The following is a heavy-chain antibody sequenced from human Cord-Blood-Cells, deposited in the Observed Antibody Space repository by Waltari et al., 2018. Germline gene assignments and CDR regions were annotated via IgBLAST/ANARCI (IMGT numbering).Heavy chain of an antibody. V-gene: IGHV3-15*01. D-gene: IGHD6-13*01. J-gene: IGHJ4*02. CDR1: GFTFSNAW. CDR2: IKSKTDGGTT. CDR3: TTDYSSSWYGN. Sequence: EVRLVESGGGLVKPGGSLRLSCAASGFTFSNAWISWVRQAPGKGLEGVGRIKSKTDGGTTDYAAPVKGRFTISRDDSKNTLYLQMNSLKTEDTAVYYCTTDYSSSWYGNWGQGTLVTVSS.